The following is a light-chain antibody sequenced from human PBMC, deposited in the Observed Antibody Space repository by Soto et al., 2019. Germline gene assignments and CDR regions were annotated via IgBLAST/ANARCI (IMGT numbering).Light chain of an antibody. Sequence: QSALTQPASVSGSPGQSITISCTGTSSEVGRFNYVSWYQQHPGNPPKLIIFDVTRRPSGVSNRFSGSKSGNAASLTISGLQAKDEANYYCSSFVGTSILVVFGGGTKRTVL. CDR2: DVT. V-gene: IGLV2-14*01. J-gene: IGLJ2*01. CDR1: SSEVGRFNY. CDR3: SSFVGTSILVV.